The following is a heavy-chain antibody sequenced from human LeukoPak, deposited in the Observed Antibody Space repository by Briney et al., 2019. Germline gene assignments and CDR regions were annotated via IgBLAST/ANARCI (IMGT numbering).Heavy chain of an antibody. J-gene: IGHJ4*02. D-gene: IGHD6-13*01. CDR3: AKSPTGSSWPSIDY. CDR2: ISGSGGST. V-gene: IGHV3-23*01. Sequence: GGPLRLSCAASGFTFSNYAMSGVRQAPGKGRESFSPISGSGGSTYYAVSVRGRFTVSRDNSKNTLFLQMDSLRAEDTAVYYCAKSPTGSSWPSIDYWGQGTLVTVSS. CDR1: GFTFSNYA.